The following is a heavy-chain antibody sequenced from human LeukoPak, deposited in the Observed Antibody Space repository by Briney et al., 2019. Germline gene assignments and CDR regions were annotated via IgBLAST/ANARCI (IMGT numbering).Heavy chain of an antibody. CDR1: GFTFSSYA. J-gene: IGHJ6*03. CDR2: ISGSGGST. Sequence: GGSLRLSCAASGFTFSSYAMHWVRQAPGKGLEWVSVISGSGGSTYYADSVEGRFTLSRDNSKNTLYLQLNSLRVEDTAVYYCAKTGAGYYYMDVWGEGTTVTVSS. CDR3: AKTGAGYYYMDV. V-gene: IGHV3-23*01. D-gene: IGHD7-27*01.